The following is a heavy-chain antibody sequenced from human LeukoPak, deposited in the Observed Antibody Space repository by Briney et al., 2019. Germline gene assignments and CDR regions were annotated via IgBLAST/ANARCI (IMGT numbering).Heavy chain of an antibody. V-gene: IGHV3-30*04. CDR2: ISYDGSNK. CDR1: GFTFSSYA. CDR3: AKTSPPYFDWAPVDS. J-gene: IGHJ4*02. D-gene: IGHD3-9*01. Sequence: GGSLRLSCAASGFTFSSYAMHWLRQAPGKGLEWVAIISYDGSNKYYTDSVKGRFTISRDNSKNTLYLQMNSLRAEDTAVYYCAKTSPPYFDWAPVDSWGQGTLVTVSS.